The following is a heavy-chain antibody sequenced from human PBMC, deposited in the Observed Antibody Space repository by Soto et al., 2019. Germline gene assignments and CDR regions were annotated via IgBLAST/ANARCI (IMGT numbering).Heavy chain of an antibody. CDR2: IDTGGDT. CDR3: ARGGSRYYYYGIDV. V-gene: IGHV3-53*01. CDR1: PFSISNNY. D-gene: IGHD3-16*01. Sequence: GGSLRLSCAPSPFSISNNYMTWVRQATWKGLEWVSLIDTGGDTYYADSVKGRFTLSRDSSKNTLYLQMNSLRVEDTAVYSCARGGSRYYYYGIDVWRQGTTVTVSS. J-gene: IGHJ6*02.